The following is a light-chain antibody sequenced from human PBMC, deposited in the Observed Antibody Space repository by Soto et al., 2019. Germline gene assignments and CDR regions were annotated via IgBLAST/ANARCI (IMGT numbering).Light chain of an antibody. CDR1: QSVSSN. CDR3: QQYNNWPPVT. Sequence: EIVMTQSPATLSVSPGERATLSCRASQSVSSNLAWYQQKPGQAPRLLIYGASTRATGIPARFSGSGSGTEFTLTISSLQSEDFAVYYCQQYNNWPPVTCGPGTKVDIK. CDR2: GAS. J-gene: IGKJ3*01. V-gene: IGKV3-15*01.